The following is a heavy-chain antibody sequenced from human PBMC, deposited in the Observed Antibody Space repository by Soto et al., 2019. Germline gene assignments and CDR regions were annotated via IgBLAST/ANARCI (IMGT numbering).Heavy chain of an antibody. D-gene: IGHD3-10*01. CDR2: IYLGGSN. CDR3: ARVCGTMVRGAWFDP. CDR1: GGSISSVS. V-gene: IGHV4-59*01. J-gene: IGHJ5*02. Sequence: TSETLSLTXSVSGGSISSVSWTCNRHPPGRGLEWIGYIYLGGSNNYNPSLKSRVTISVDTSKNQFSLKLSSVTAADTAVYYCARVCGTMVRGAWFDPWGQGILVTVSS.